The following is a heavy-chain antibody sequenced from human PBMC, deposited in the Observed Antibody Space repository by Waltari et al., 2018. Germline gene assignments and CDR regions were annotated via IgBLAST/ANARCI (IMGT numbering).Heavy chain of an antibody. Sequence: EVHLVESGGGLVQPGGSLRLSCAASGFTFTDYWMSWVRQAPGKGPEWGANIHKEGSEKNYVDYVKGRFTISRDNAKDSVYLQMNSLRADDTAMYYCVRDHWGPDYWGQGTLVTVSS. D-gene: IGHD7-27*01. V-gene: IGHV3-7*01. J-gene: IGHJ4*02. CDR3: VRDHWGPDY. CDR1: GFTFTDYW. CDR2: IHKEGSEK.